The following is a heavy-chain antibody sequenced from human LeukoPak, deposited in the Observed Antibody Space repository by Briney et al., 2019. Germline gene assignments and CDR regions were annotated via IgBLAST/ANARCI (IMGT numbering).Heavy chain of an antibody. Sequence: SSETLSLTCTVSGGSISSSSYYWGWIRQPPGKGLEWIGGIYYSGSTYYNPSLKSRVTISVDTSKNQFSLKLSSVTAADTAVYYCARGVAAVSFDYWGQGTLVTVSS. CDR1: GGSISSSSYY. D-gene: IGHD6-13*01. J-gene: IGHJ4*02. CDR2: IYYSGST. CDR3: ARGVAAVSFDY. V-gene: IGHV4-39*01.